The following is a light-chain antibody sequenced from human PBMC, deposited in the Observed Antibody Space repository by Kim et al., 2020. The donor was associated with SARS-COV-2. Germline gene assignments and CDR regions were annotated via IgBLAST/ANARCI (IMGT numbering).Light chain of an antibody. V-gene: IGLV1-51*01. Sequence: QSVLTQPPSVSAAPGQKVTISCSGSSSNMGNNNVSWYQQLPGTAPKLLIYDNDKRPSGIPDRFSGSKSGTSATLVITGLQPGDEADYYCGTWDSNLSAVVFGGGTQLTVL. CDR1: SSNMGNNN. CDR2: DND. J-gene: IGLJ2*01. CDR3: GTWDSNLSAVV.